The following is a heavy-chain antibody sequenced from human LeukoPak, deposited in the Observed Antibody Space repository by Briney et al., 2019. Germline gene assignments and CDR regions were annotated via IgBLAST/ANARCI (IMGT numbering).Heavy chain of an antibody. CDR3: ARGLAGVVVVTAAWNAFDI. CDR2: ISSSGNII. Sequence: GGSLRLSCAASGFTFSSYEMNWVRQAPGKGLEWISYISSSGNIIYYADSVKGRFTISRDNAKNSLYLQMNSLRAEDTAVYYCARGLAGVVVVTAAWNAFDIWGQGTMVTVSS. CDR1: GFTFSSYE. V-gene: IGHV3-48*03. J-gene: IGHJ3*02. D-gene: IGHD2-21*02.